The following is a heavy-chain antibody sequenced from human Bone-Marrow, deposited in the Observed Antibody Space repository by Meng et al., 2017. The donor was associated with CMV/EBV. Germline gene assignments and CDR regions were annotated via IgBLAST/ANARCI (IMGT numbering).Heavy chain of an antibody. CDR1: GFTFSSYE. CDR3: ARATYRNPPDRFDH. V-gene: IGHV3-48*03. CDR2: ISSSGSNK. J-gene: IGHJ4*02. D-gene: IGHD4-11*01. Sequence: GESLKISCAVSGFTFSSYEMNWVRQAPGKGLEWVSYISSSGSNKYYADSVEGRFTISRDNAKNSLYLQMNSLRAEDTAVYYCARATYRNPPDRFDHWGQGTLVTVSS.